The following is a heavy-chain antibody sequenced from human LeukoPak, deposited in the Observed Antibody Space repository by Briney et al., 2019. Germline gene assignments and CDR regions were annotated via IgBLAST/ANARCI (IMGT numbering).Heavy chain of an antibody. Sequence: GASVKVSCKASGCTFSSYAIRWVRQPPGQGLEWMGRIIPILGIANYAQKFQGRVTITADKSTSTAYMELSRLRSEDTAVYYCARYNCSSTSCYTGGENYFDYWGQGTLVTVSS. V-gene: IGHV1-69*04. D-gene: IGHD2-2*02. J-gene: IGHJ4*02. CDR2: IIPILGIA. CDR3: ARYNCSSTSCYTGGENYFDY. CDR1: GCTFSSYA.